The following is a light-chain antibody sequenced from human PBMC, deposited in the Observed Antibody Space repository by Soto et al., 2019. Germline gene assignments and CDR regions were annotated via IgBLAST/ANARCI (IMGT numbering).Light chain of an antibody. J-gene: IGKJ1*01. CDR2: KSS. CDR1: QTIRSW. CDR3: QHYNSYSEA. Sequence: IQMPQSPSTLSGSVGDRVTITCRASQTIRSWLAWYRQKPGKAPKLLIYKSSTLKSGVPSRFSGSGAGTEFTLTISSLQPDDFASYYCQHYNSYSEAFGQGTKVDIK. V-gene: IGKV1-5*03.